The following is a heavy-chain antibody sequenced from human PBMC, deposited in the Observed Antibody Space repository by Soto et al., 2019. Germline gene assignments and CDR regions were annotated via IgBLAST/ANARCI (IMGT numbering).Heavy chain of an antibody. CDR2: ISGSGGST. V-gene: IGHV3-23*01. J-gene: IGHJ6*02. CDR1: GFTFSSYA. Sequence: PGGSLRLSCAASGFTFSSYAMSWVRQAPGKGLEWVSAISGSGGSTYYADSVKGQFTISRDNSKNTLYLQMNSLRAEDTAVYYCAKGNYYDSSGYRVPWYYYGMDVWGQGTTVTVSS. CDR3: AKGNYYDSSGYRVPWYYYGMDV. D-gene: IGHD3-22*01.